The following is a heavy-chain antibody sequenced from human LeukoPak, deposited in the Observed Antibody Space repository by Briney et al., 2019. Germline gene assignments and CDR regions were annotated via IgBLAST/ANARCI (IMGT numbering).Heavy chain of an antibody. CDR3: ARQRTIVVVPAAIGLRDYYYGMDV. Sequence: GGSLRLSCAASGFTFSSYSMNWVRQAPGKGLEWVSSISSSSSYIYYADSVKGRFTISRDNAKNSLYLQMNSLRAEDTAVHYCARQRTIVVVPAAIGLRDYYYGMDVWGQGTRSPSP. V-gene: IGHV3-21*01. J-gene: IGHJ6*02. CDR2: ISSSSSYI. CDR1: GFTFSSYS. D-gene: IGHD2-2*02.